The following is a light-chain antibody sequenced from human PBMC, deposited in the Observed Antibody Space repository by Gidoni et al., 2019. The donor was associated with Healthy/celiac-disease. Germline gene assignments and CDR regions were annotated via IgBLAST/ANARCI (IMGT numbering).Light chain of an antibody. CDR1: QSVSSY. CDR3: QQRSNWPLT. V-gene: IGKV3-11*01. CDR2: DAS. Sequence: PGERATLSCRASQSVSSYLAWYQQKPGQAPRLLIYDASNRATGIPARFSGSGSGTDFTLTISSLEPEGFAVYYCQQRSNWPLTFGGGTKVEIK. J-gene: IGKJ4*01.